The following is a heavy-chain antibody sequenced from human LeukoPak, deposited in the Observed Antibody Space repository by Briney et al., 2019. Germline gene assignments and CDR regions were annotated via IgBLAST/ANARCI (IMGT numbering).Heavy chain of an antibody. CDR1: GFTFRSYW. J-gene: IGHJ4*02. D-gene: IGHD1-26*01. Sequence: GSLRLSCAASGFTFRSYWMHWVRQAPGKGLVWVSRIDSYGSTNYADSAKGRFTISRDNAKNTLYLQMNSLRAEDTAVYYCARSGWELLRGVRYYFDYWGQGTLVTVSS. V-gene: IGHV3-74*01. CDR3: ARSGWELLRGVRYYFDY. CDR2: IDSYGST.